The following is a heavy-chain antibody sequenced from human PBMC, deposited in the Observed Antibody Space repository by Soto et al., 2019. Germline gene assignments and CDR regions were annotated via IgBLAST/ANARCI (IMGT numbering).Heavy chain of an antibody. D-gene: IGHD3-22*01. Sequence: GGSLRLSCAASGFTFRMYAMSWVRQAPGKGLEWVSTISGNGGTSYADFVRGRFTISRDNSKNTLYLQMNSLRAEDTATYYCAKDAPGSGWLSDYWGQGTRVTVSS. V-gene: IGHV3-23*01. CDR3: AKDAPGSGWLSDY. CDR2: ISGNGGT. CDR1: GFTFRMYA. J-gene: IGHJ4*02.